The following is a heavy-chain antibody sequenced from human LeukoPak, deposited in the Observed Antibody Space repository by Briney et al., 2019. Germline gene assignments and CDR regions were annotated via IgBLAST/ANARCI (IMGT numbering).Heavy chain of an antibody. D-gene: IGHD2-2*01. CDR1: GFTFSSYS. CDR2: ISSSSSTI. J-gene: IGHJ3*02. CDR3: ARDPHAPGAFDI. Sequence: PGGSLRLSCAASGFTFSSYSMNWVRQAPGKGLEWVSYISSSSSTIYYADSVKGRFTISRDNAQNSLYLQMNSLRAEDTAVYYCARDPHAPGAFDIWGQGTMVTVSS. V-gene: IGHV3-48*04.